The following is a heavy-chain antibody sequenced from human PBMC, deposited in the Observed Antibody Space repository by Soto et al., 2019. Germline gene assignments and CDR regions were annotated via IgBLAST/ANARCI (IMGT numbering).Heavy chain of an antibody. V-gene: IGHV1-18*01. D-gene: IGHD3-3*01. CDR2: IIAIIGKT. Sequence: GASVKVSCKASGGTFSSYAISWVRQAPGQGLEWMGWIIAIIGKTNYAQKFQGRVTMTTDTSTSTAYMELRSLRSDDTAVYYCARTQLDDFWSGYNWYFDLWGRGTLVTVS. J-gene: IGHJ2*01. CDR3: ARTQLDDFWSGYNWYFDL. CDR1: GGTFSSYA.